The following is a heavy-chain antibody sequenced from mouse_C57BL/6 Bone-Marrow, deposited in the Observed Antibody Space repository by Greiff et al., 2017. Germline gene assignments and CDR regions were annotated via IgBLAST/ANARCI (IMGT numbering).Heavy chain of an antibody. CDR2: IWTGGGT. Sequence: QVQLKESGPGLVAPSQSLSITCTVSGFSLTSYAISWVRQPPGKGLEWLGVIWTGGGTNYNSALKSRLSISKDNSKSQVFLKRNSLQTDDTARYYCARKGAYYSNYVDWYFDVGGTGTTVTVSS. V-gene: IGHV2-9-1*01. CDR3: ARKGAYYSNYVDWYFDV. J-gene: IGHJ1*03. CDR1: GFSLTSYA. D-gene: IGHD2-5*01.